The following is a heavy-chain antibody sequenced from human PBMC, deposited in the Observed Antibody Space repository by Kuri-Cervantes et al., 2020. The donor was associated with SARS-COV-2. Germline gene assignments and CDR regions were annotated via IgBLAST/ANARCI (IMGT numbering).Heavy chain of an antibody. Sequence: SETLSLTCAVSGDSVSSNSAAWNWIRQSPSRGLEWLGRTYYRSRWYDDYAVSVKSRITINPDTSKNQFSLLLNSVTPEDTAVYYCARGDAFDIWGQGTMVTVSS. CDR2: TYYRSRWYD. J-gene: IGHJ3*02. CDR1: GDSVSSNSAA. V-gene: IGHV6-1*01. CDR3: ARGDAFDI.